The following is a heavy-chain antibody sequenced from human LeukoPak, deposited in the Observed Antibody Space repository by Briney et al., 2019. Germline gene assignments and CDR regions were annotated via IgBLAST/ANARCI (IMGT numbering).Heavy chain of an antibody. CDR3: ARSDSIIRWFDP. V-gene: IGHV4-4*07. CDR1: GASISSYY. Sequence: SETLSLTCNVSGASISSYYWSWIRQPAGKGLEWIGRIYISGTTNYNPSLKSRVTMSVDTSKNQFSLKLNSATAADTAVYYCARSDSIIRWFDPWGQGTLVTVSS. CDR2: IYISGTT. J-gene: IGHJ5*02. D-gene: IGHD4-11*01.